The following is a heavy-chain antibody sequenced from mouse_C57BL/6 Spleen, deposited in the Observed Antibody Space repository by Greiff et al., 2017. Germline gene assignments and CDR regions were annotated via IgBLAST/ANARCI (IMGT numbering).Heavy chain of an antibody. CDR2: IDPENGDT. J-gene: IGHJ1*03. D-gene: IGHD2-1*01. V-gene: IGHV14-4*01. CDR3: TTRWVYYGNYAWYFDV. Sequence: EVQLQQSGAELVRPGASVKLSCTASGFNIKDDYMHWVKQRPEQGLEWIGWIDPENGDTEYASKFQGKATITADTSSNTAYLQLSSLTSEDTAVYYCTTRWVYYGNYAWYFDVWGTGTTVTVSS. CDR1: GFNIKDDY.